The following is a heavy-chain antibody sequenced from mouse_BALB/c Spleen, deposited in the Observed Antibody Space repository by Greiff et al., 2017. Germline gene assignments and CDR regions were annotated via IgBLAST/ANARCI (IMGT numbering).Heavy chain of an antibody. CDR3: ARDYYGSKGAMDY. Sequence: EVMLVESGGGLVQPGGSLRLSCATSGFTFTDYYMSWVRQPPGKALEWLGFIRNKANGYTTEYSASVKGRFTISRDNYQSILYLQMNTLRADDSATYYCARDYYGSKGAMDYWGQGTSVTVSS. J-gene: IGHJ4*01. V-gene: IGHV7-3*02. CDR1: GFTFTDYY. D-gene: IGHD1-1*01. CDR2: IRNKANGYTT.